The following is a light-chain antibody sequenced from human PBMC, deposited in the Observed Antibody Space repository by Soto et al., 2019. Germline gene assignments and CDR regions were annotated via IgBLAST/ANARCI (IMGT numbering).Light chain of an antibody. CDR3: LLDYGGAVI. CDR2: STD. CDR1: TGAVTSGHY. J-gene: IGLJ2*01. Sequence: VVTQEPSLTVSPGGTVTLTCASSTGAVTSGHYTNWLQQKPGQAPRALIYSTDTKHSWTPARFSGSLLGGKAALTLSGAQPEDGADYYCLLDYGGAVIFGGGTKLTVL. V-gene: IGLV7-43*01.